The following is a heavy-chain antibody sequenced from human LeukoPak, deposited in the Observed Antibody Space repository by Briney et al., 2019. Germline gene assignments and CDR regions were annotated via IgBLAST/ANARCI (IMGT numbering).Heavy chain of an antibody. V-gene: IGHV5-10-1*01. D-gene: IGHD3-10*01. J-gene: IGHJ2*01. CDR2: IDPSDSYT. CDR3: ARLRVTMIRGVIIPRGNYCYFDH. CDR1: GYSFTSYW. Sequence: GESLKISCKGSGYSFTSYWITWVRQMPGKGLEWMGRIDPSDSYTNYSPSFQGHVTISADKSISTAYLHWSSLKASDTAMYYCARLRVTMIRGVIIPRGNYCYFDHWGRGTQVTVTS.